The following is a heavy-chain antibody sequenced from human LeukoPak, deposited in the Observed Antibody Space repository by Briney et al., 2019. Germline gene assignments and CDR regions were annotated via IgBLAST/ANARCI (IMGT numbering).Heavy chain of an antibody. J-gene: IGHJ4*02. Sequence: ASVKVSCKASGYTFTSYYMHWVRQAPGQGLEWMGIINPSGGSTNSAQKFQGRVTMTRDTSTSTVYMELSSLRSDGTAVYYCARVSCSGGSCYSSLDYWGQGTLVTVSS. CDR1: GYTFTSYY. D-gene: IGHD2-15*01. V-gene: IGHV1-46*01. CDR3: ARVSCSGGSCYSSLDY. CDR2: INPSGGST.